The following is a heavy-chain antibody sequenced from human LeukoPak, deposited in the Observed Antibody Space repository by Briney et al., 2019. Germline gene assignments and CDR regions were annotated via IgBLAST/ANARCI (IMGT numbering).Heavy chain of an antibody. Sequence: PGGSLRLSCAASGFTFSSPWMSWVRQAPGKGLEWVATIKADGSGAYYVDSVKGQFTNSRDNAKNSLYLQMNSLRAEDTAVYFCARYTRPIDYWGQGTLVTVSS. V-gene: IGHV3-7*05. CDR3: ARYTRPIDY. CDR1: GFTFSSPW. D-gene: IGHD6-13*01. J-gene: IGHJ4*02. CDR2: IKADGSGA.